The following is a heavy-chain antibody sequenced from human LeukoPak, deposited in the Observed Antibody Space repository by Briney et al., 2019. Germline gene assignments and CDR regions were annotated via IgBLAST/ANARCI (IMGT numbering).Heavy chain of an antibody. Sequence: PSETLSLTCTVSGYSISSGHYWAWIRQPPGKGLEWIGRIYQSGSTYYNPSLKSRVNVSVDTSKNQFSLKVSSVTAADTDVYSCERRIAAAGGYWYFDLWGRGTLVTVSS. V-gene: IGHV4-38-2*02. D-gene: IGHD6-13*01. J-gene: IGHJ2*01. CDR3: ERRIAAAGGYWYFDL. CDR1: GYSISSGHY. CDR2: IYQSGST.